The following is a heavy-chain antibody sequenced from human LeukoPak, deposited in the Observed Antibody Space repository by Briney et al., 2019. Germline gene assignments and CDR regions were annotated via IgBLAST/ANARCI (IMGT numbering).Heavy chain of an antibody. V-gene: IGHV3-20*04. J-gene: IGHJ4*02. Sequence: GGSLRLSCAASGFRLDAFGMSWVRQVPGKGLEWVSGIDWNGGRRGYADSVKGRFTISRDNAKNSLYLQMKNLRAEDTALYYCASVPDDSSGNSRYYVDSWGQGTLVTVSS. CDR1: GFRLDAFG. CDR2: IDWNGGRR. CDR3: ASVPDDSSGNSRYYVDS. D-gene: IGHD4-23*01.